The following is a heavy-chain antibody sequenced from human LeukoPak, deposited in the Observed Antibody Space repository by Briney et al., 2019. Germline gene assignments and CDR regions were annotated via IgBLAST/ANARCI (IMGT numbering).Heavy chain of an antibody. CDR2: IQNDGNKK. Sequence: GGSLRLSCAASGFTFSTYGMHWVRQAPGRGLEWVTFIQNDGNKKYYGDSVKGRFTISRDNSKNAVYLQMNSLRGEDTALYYCVKDSEVLNYWGQGTVVTVSS. J-gene: IGHJ4*02. CDR1: GFTFSTYG. V-gene: IGHV3-30*02. D-gene: IGHD3-10*01. CDR3: VKDSEVLNY.